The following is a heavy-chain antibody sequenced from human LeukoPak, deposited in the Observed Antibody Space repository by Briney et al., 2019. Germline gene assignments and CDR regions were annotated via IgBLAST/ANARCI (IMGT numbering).Heavy chain of an antibody. CDR3: TRYIVVVPAEYFQH. J-gene: IGHJ1*01. D-gene: IGHD2-2*01. CDR2: IRSKAYGGTT. CDR1: GFTFGDYA. Sequence: PGRSLRLSCTASGFTFGDYAMSWVRQAPGKGLEWVGFIRSKAYGGTTEYAASVKGRFTIPRDDSKSIAYLQMNSLKTEDTAVYYCTRYIVVVPAEYFQHWGQGTLVTVSS. V-gene: IGHV3-49*04.